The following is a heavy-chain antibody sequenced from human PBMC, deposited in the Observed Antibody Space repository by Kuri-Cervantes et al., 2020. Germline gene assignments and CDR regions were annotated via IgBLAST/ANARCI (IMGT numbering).Heavy chain of an antibody. CDR2: INHSGST. D-gene: IGHD3-22*01. CDR1: GFTFSSYE. J-gene: IGHJ3*02. V-gene: IGHV4-34*01. Sequence: SETLSLTCAASGFTFSSYEMNWVRQAPGKGLEWIGEINHSGSTNYNPSLKSRVTISVDTSRNQFSLKLSSVTAADTAVYYCARAYYDSSGYHAFDIWGQGTMVTVSS. CDR3: ARAYYDSSGYHAFDI.